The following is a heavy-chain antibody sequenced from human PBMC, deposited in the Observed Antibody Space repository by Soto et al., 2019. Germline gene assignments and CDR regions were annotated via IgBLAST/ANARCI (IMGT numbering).Heavy chain of an antibody. J-gene: IGHJ6*02. V-gene: IGHV3-30*18. Sequence: QVQLVESGGGVVQPGRSLRLSCAASGFTFSSYGMHWVRQAPGKGLEWVAVISYDGSNKYYADSVKGRFTISRDNSKNTLYLQMNSLRAEDTAVYYCAKKGIAAADYGMDVWGQGTTVTVSS. CDR1: GFTFSSYG. CDR2: ISYDGSNK. D-gene: IGHD6-13*01. CDR3: AKKGIAAADYGMDV.